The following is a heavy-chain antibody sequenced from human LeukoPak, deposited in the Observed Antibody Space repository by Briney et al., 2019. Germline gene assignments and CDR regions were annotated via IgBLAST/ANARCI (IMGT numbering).Heavy chain of an antibody. V-gene: IGHV3-7*01. CDR1: GFRFSTSW. Sequence: PGGSLRLSCTASGFRFSTSWMSWVRQTPGKGLEWVANIKKDGSEEYYVDSVKTRFTISRDNAKNSLYLQLNSLIVEDTAVYYCARLSTSVAGGDHWGQGTLVTVSS. CDR3: ARLSTSVAGGDH. CDR2: IKKDGSEE. J-gene: IGHJ4*02. D-gene: IGHD6-19*01.